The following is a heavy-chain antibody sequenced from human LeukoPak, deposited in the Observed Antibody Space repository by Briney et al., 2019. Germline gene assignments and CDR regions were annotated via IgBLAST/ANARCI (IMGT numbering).Heavy chain of an antibody. D-gene: IGHD3-10*01. V-gene: IGHV4-4*09. Sequence: SETLSLTCTVSGVSITSDYRSWIRQPPGKGLEWIGYIYTGGNAIYNPSLKSRVTISVGTSKNQFSLKLTSVTAADTAVYYCTRSSTYFGSFDPWGQGTLVTVSS. J-gene: IGHJ5*02. CDR2: IYTGGNA. CDR1: GVSITSDY. CDR3: TRSSTYFGSFDP.